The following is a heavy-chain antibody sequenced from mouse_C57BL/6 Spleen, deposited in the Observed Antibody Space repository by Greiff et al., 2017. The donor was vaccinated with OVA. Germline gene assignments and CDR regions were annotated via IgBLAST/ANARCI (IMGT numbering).Heavy chain of an antibody. V-gene: IGHV7-3*01. J-gene: IGHJ3*01. D-gene: IGHD2-2*01. Sequence: EVKLMESGGGLVQPGGSLSLSCAASGFTFTDYYMSWVRQPPGKALEWLGFIRNKANGYTTEYSASVKGRFTISRDNSQSILYLQMNALRAEDSATYYCARYDGYDVTWFAYWGQGTLVTVSA. CDR2: IRNKANGYTT. CDR1: GFTFTDYY. CDR3: ARYDGYDVTWFAY.